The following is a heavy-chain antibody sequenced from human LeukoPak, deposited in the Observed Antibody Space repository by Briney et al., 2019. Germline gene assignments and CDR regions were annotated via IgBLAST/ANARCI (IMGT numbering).Heavy chain of an antibody. V-gene: IGHV4-39*07. Sequence: SEALSLTCTVSGGSISSYYWGWIRQPPGKGLEWIGSIYHSGSTYYNPSLKGRVTISVDTSKNQFSLKLSSVTAADTAVYYCARARSGKWGFDYWGQGTLVTVSS. CDR1: GGSISSYY. CDR3: ARARSGKWGFDY. D-gene: IGHD1-26*01. J-gene: IGHJ4*02. CDR2: IYHSGST.